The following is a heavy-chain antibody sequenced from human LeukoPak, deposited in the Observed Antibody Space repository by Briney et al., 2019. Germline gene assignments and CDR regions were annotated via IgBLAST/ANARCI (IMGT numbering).Heavy chain of an antibody. J-gene: IGHJ4*02. Sequence: GGSLRLSCAASGFTFSDYWMHWVRQAPGKGLEWVARIYRGVRRIKYADSVKCRFTISRDNAKNTLYWQTNALRAEDTAVYYCATSPVISRDWGPGTLVTVSS. V-gene: IGHV3-74*03. CDR3: ATSPVISRD. CDR2: IYRGVRRI. D-gene: IGHD2-21*01. CDR1: GFTFSDYW.